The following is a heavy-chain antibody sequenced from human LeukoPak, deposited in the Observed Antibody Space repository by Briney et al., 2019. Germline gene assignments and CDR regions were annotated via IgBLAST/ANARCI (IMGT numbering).Heavy chain of an antibody. CDR1: GFTFSTHA. J-gene: IGHJ4*02. Sequence: PGGSLRLSCAASGFTFSTHAMHWVRQAPRKGLEWVAVISYDGSIKYYADSVKGRFTISRDNSKNTLYLQMNSLRAEDTAVYYCARDMTVVVITTGGFDYWGQGALVTVSS. V-gene: IGHV3-30-3*01. CDR2: ISYDGSIK. D-gene: IGHD3-22*01. CDR3: ARDMTVVVITTGGFDY.